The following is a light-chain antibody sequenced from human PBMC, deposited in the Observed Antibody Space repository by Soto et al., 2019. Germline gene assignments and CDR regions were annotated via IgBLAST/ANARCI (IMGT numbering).Light chain of an antibody. Sequence: EIVSTQSPATLSLSPGESATLSCRASQSVSSYLAWYQQKPGQAPRLLIFDASNRATGIPARFSGSGSGTDFTLTISSLEPEDFAVYYCQQRSDWLYTFGQGTKLQIK. V-gene: IGKV3-11*01. CDR1: QSVSSY. J-gene: IGKJ2*01. CDR2: DAS. CDR3: QQRSDWLYT.